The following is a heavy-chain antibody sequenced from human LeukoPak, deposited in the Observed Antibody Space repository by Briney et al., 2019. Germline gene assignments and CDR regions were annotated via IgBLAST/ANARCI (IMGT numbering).Heavy chain of an antibody. Sequence: GGSLRLSCAASGFTFSTYWMSWVRQAPGKGPEWVANIKQDGSEKYYVDSVKGRFTISRDNAKNSLYLQMNSLRAEDTAVYYCARERYCSSGSCYKDYWGQGTLVTVSS. CDR3: ARERYCSSGSCYKDY. CDR2: IKQDGSEK. V-gene: IGHV3-7*01. D-gene: IGHD2-15*01. CDR1: GFTFSTYW. J-gene: IGHJ4*02.